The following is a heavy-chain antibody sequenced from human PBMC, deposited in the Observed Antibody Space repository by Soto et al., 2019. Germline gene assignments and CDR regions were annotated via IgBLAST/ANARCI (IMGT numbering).Heavy chain of an antibody. CDR2: IYEGATT. V-gene: IGHV4-39*01. D-gene: IGHD3-10*01. Sequence: QLQLQESGTGLVKPSETLSLTCAVSGASISRTGFHCGWIRQPPGQGLEWIGSIYEGATTFYNSSLKSRFTISADTSKSHCSLKLSYVTAADTAVYYCARRGSGHTFDYWGQGTLVTVSS. CDR1: GASISRTGFH. J-gene: IGHJ4*02. CDR3: ARRGSGHTFDY.